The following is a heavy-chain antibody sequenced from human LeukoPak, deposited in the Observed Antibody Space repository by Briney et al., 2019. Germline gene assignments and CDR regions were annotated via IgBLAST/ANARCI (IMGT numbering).Heavy chain of an antibody. CDR3: AKDRGSGSYFDDCWFDP. Sequence: LRPACAPFGSSFISTGMHCVRHPPGDGLGWVAYIGYDATNNYPPDSVKGRFTICRDNSKDTVHLQMNSLRAEDTAVYYGAKDRGSGSYFDDCWFDPWGQGNLVTVSS. CDR1: GSSFISTG. D-gene: IGHD3-10*01. CDR2: IGYDATNN. J-gene: IGHJ5*02. V-gene: IGHV3-30*02.